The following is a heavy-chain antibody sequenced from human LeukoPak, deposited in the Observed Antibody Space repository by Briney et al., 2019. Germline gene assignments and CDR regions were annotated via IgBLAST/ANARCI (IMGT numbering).Heavy chain of an antibody. CDR3: ARAGFGTTVTSPLDY. CDR2: IIPIFGTA. Sequence: SVKVSCKASGGTFSSYAISWVRQAPGQGREWMGGIIPIFGTANYAQKFQGRVTITADESTSTAYMELSSLRSEDTAVYYCARAGFGTTVTSPLDYWGQGTLVTVSS. CDR1: GGTFSSYA. V-gene: IGHV1-69*13. D-gene: IGHD4-11*01. J-gene: IGHJ4*02.